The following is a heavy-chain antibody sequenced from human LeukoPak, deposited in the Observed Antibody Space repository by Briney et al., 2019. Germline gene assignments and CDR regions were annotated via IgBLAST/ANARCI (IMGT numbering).Heavy chain of an antibody. CDR3: ARERSRSRSSQGTTWFDP. CDR1: GFTFDDYG. V-gene: IGHV3-20*04. D-gene: IGHD6-13*01. J-gene: IGHJ5*02. CDR2: VSWNGGST. Sequence: GGSRRLSCAAAGFTFDDYGMSWDRQAPGKVMGWVSGVSWNGGSTVYADSMKGRFTISRDNGKNSLYLKMNSLRAEDTALYSSARERSRSRSSQGTTWFDPWGQGTLVTVSS.